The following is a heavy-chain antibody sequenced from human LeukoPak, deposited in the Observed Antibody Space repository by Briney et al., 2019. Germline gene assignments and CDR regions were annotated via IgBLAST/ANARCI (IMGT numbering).Heavy chain of an antibody. J-gene: IGHJ6*03. CDR3: ASSSGSYYYYYYYMDV. D-gene: IGHD1-26*01. CDR2: IYTSGST. CDR1: GGSISSYY. V-gene: IGHV4-4*09. Sequence: MPSETLSLTCTVSGGSISSYYWSWIRQPPGKGLEWIGYIYTSGSTNYNPSLKSRVTISVDTSKNQFSLKLSSVTAADTAVYYCASSSGSYYYYYYYMDVRGKGTTVTVSS.